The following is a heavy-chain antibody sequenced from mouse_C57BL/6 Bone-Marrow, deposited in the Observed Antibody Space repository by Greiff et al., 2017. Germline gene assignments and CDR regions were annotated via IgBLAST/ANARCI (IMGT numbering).Heavy chain of an antibody. CDR2: IYPSDSYT. V-gene: IGHV1-50*01. J-gene: IGHJ2*01. CDR3: ARTRYFDY. CDR1: GYTFTSYW. Sequence: QVQLQQPGAVLVKPGASVKLSCKASGYTFTSYWMQWVKQRPGQGLEWIGAIYPSDSYTNYNQKFKGKATLTVDTSSSTAYMQLSSLTSEDSAVYYCARTRYFDYWGQGTTLTVSS.